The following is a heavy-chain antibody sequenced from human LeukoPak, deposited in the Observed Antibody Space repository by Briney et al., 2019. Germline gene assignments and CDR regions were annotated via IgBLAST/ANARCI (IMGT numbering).Heavy chain of an antibody. CDR1: GGSISSSNYY. CDR2: IYYSGST. CDR3: ARGGWSDYKASDPFDI. V-gene: IGHV4-39*07. J-gene: IGHJ3*02. D-gene: IGHD1-26*01. Sequence: SETLSLTCSVSGGSISSSNYYWGWIRQPPGKGLEWIACIYYSGSTYYNASLKSRVTLSVDTSKNQFSLKLTSMTAADTALYYCARGGWSDYKASDPFDIWGQGTMVTVYS.